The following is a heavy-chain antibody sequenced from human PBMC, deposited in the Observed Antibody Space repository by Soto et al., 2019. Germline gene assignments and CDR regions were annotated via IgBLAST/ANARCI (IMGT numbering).Heavy chain of an antibody. CDR3: ARGRWRRQSFDY. V-gene: IGHV4-34*02. CDR1: GGSFSGYY. Sequence: QVQLEQWGAGLLKPSETLSLTCAVYGGSFSGYYWSWIRQPPGKGLEWIGEINHSGSTNYNPSLKSRGTISVDTAKNQFSLNLYSVTASDTAVYYCARGRWRRQSFDYWGQGTLVTVSS. J-gene: IGHJ4*02. CDR2: INHSGST. D-gene: IGHD2-21*02.